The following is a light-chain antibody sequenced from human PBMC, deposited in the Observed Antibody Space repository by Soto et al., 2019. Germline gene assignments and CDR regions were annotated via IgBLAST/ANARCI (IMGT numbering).Light chain of an antibody. CDR3: QTWGTGIRV. V-gene: IGLV4-69*01. CDR1: SGHSTYA. Sequence: QPVLTQSPSASASLGASVKLTCTLSSGHSTYAIAWHQQQPEKGPRYLMNLNSDGSHNKGDGIPARFSGSSSGAERYLTISSLQSEDEADYYCQTWGTGIRVFGGGTKLTVL. CDR2: LNSDGSH. J-gene: IGLJ3*02.